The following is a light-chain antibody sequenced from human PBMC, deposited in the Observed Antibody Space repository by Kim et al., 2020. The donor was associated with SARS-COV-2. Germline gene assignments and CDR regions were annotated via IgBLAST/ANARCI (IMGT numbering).Light chain of an antibody. V-gene: IGKV3-15*01. CDR3: QQYNNWPPVT. J-gene: IGKJ4*01. Sequence: SPGDRATLSCRASQSVSSNFAWYQQKPGQAPRLLIYDASTRATGIPARFSGSGSGTEFTLTISSLQSEDFAVYYCQQYNNWPPVTFGGGTKVDIK. CDR2: DAS. CDR1: QSVSSN.